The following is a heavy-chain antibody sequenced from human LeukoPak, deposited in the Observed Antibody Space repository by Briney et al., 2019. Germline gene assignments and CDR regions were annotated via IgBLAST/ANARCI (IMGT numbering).Heavy chain of an antibody. CDR2: IYYSGST. D-gene: IGHD2-21*02. V-gene: IGHV4-59*01. CDR3: ARGSLAYCGGDCYSAWFDP. Sequence: SETLSLTCTVSGGSISNYYWSWIRQPPGKGLEWIGYIYYSGSTNYNPSLKSRVTISIDTSKNQFSLKLSSVTAADTAVYYCARGSLAYCGGDCYSAWFDPWGQGTLVTVSS. CDR1: GGSISNYY. J-gene: IGHJ5*02.